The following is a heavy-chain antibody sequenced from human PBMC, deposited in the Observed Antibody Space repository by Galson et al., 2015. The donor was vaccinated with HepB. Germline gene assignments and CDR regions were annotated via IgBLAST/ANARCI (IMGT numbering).Heavy chain of an antibody. CDR2: ISAYNGNT. Sequence: SCKASGCTFTSYGISWVRQAPGQGLEWMGWISAYNGNTNYAQKLQGRVTMTTDTSTSTAYMELRSLRSDDTAVYHCARGAEYSSSSASDYWGQGTLVTVSS. CDR1: GCTFTSYG. V-gene: IGHV1-18*01. J-gene: IGHJ4*02. D-gene: IGHD6-6*01. CDR3: ARGAEYSSSSASDY.